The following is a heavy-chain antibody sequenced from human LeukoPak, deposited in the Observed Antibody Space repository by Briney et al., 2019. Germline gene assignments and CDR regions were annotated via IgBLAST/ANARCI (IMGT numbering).Heavy chain of an antibody. J-gene: IGHJ4*02. CDR3: TTRGGSFSIFDY. D-gene: IGHD1-26*01. Sequence: GGSLRLSCAASGFTFSSSGMHWVRQAPGKGLEWVGRIKSKTDGGTTDYAAPVKGRFTISRDDSKNTLYLQMNSLKTEDTAVYYCTTRGGSFSIFDYWGQGTLVTVSS. CDR2: IKSKTDGGTT. V-gene: IGHV3-15*01. CDR1: GFTFSSSG.